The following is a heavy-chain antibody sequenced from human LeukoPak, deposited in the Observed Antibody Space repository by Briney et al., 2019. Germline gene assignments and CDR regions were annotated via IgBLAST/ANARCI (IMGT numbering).Heavy chain of an antibody. V-gene: IGHV3-30*18. Sequence: GRSLRLSCAASGFTFSNYDMHWVRQAPGKGLEWVAVISYDGSDQYYADSVKGRFTISRDNSENTLYLQMNSLRAEDTAVYYCAKGSYYGSGSAVRYWGQGTLVTVSS. J-gene: IGHJ4*02. CDR1: GFTFSNYD. CDR3: AKGSYYGSGSAVRY. D-gene: IGHD3-10*01. CDR2: ISYDGSDQ.